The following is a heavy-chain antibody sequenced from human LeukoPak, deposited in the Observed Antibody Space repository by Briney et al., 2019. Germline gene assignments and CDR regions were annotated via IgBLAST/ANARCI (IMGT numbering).Heavy chain of an antibody. CDR2: MNPNSGNT. J-gene: IGHJ3*02. CDR3: ARGRSTYYYDSSNAGAFDI. CDR1: GYTFTSYD. Sequence: ASVRVSCKASGYTFTSYDINWVRQATGQGLEWMGWMNPNSGNTGYAQKFQGRVTMTRDMSTSTVYMELSSLRSEDTAVYYCARGRSTYYYDSSNAGAFDIWGQGTMVTVSS. V-gene: IGHV1-8*01. D-gene: IGHD3-22*01.